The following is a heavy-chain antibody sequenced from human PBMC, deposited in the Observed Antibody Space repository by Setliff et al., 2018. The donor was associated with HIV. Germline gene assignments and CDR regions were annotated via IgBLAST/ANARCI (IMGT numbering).Heavy chain of an antibody. Sequence: PSETLSLTCTVSGGSIGGFYWNWIRQSAGKGLQWIGYIYYSGSTNYNPSLKSRVTVSADTSKNQFSLKLTSVTAADTAVYYCARGDPFTDFDSWGQGTLVTVSS. J-gene: IGHJ4*02. V-gene: IGHV4-59*08. CDR3: ARGDPFTDFDS. D-gene: IGHD3-16*01. CDR1: GGSIGGFY. CDR2: IYYSGST.